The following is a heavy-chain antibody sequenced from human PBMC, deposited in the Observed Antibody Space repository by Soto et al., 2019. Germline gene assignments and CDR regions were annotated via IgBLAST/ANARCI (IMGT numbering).Heavy chain of an antibody. V-gene: IGHV4-39*01. Sequence: PSETLSLTCTVSGGSISNSGYYWGWIRQPPGKGLEWIGSIYYSGSPYYKPSLKSRVTISVETSKNQFSLKLTSVTAADTAVYYCARQNEKGWFDPWGQGTLVTVSS. CDR3: ARQNEKGWFDP. J-gene: IGHJ5*02. D-gene: IGHD1-1*01. CDR2: IYYSGSP. CDR1: GGSISNSGYY.